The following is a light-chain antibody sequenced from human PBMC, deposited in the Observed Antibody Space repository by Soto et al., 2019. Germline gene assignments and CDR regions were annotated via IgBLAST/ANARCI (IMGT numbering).Light chain of an antibody. J-gene: IGKJ1*01. Sequence: IWMTQSPSLLSASTGDRVTITCRASQGISSYLAWYQQKPGKAPKLLIYAASTLQSGVPSRFSGSGSGTDFTLTISSLQPDDFATYYCQQYNSYPWTFGQGTKVDIK. CDR2: AAS. V-gene: IGKV1-8*01. CDR3: QQYNSYPWT. CDR1: QGISSY.